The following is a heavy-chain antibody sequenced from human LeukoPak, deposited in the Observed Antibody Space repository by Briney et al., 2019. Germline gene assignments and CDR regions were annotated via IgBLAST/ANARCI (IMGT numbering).Heavy chain of an antibody. V-gene: IGHV4-39*01. CDR2: IYYSGST. D-gene: IGHD3-16*02. Sequence: SETLSLTCTVSGGSISRSSYYWGWIRQPPGKGLEWIGTIYYSGSTYYNPSLKSRVTISVDTSKNQFSLKLSSVTAADTAVYYCARKITVWGSYPRHLSPFDYWGQGTLVTVSS. CDR3: ARKITVWGSYPRHLSPFDY. CDR1: GGSISRSSYY. J-gene: IGHJ4*02.